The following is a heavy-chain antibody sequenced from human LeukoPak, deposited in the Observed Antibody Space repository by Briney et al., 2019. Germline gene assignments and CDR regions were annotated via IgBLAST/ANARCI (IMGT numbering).Heavy chain of an antibody. V-gene: IGHV4-34*01. J-gene: IGHJ6*02. D-gene: IGHD3-10*01. CDR2: INHSGST. Sequence: SETLSLTCAVYGGSFSGYYWSWIRQPPGKGLEWIGEINHSGSTNYNPSLKGRVTISVDTSKNQFSLKLSSVTAADTAVYYCARGRGLLYYYYGMDVWGQGTTVTVSS. CDR1: GGSFSGYY. CDR3: ARGRGLLYYYYGMDV.